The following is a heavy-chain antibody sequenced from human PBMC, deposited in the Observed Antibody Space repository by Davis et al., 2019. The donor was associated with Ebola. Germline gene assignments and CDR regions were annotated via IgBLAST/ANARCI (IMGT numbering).Heavy chain of an antibody. CDR3: ARRGYSYGFPPDY. D-gene: IGHD5-18*01. J-gene: IGHJ4*02. CDR1: GYSFPTCW. Sequence: GESLKISCKTSGYSFPTCWIGWVRQMPGKGLEWMGIIYPGDSDTRYSPSFQGQVTISADKSISTAYLQWSSLKASDTAMYYCARRGYSYGFPPDYWGQGTLVTVSS. CDR2: IYPGDSDT. V-gene: IGHV5-51*01.